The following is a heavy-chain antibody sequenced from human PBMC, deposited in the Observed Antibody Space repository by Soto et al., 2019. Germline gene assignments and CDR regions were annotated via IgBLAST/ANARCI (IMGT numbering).Heavy chain of an antibody. J-gene: IGHJ4*02. CDR3: ARNSAARPYHPMDY. CDR2: IIPIFGTA. Sequence: GASVKVSCKASGGTFSSYAISWVRQAPGQGLEWMGGIIPIFGTANYAQKFQGRVTITADESTSTAYMELSSLRSEDTAVYYCARNSAARPYHPMDYWGQGTLVTVSS. D-gene: IGHD6-6*01. CDR1: GGTFSSYA. V-gene: IGHV1-69*13.